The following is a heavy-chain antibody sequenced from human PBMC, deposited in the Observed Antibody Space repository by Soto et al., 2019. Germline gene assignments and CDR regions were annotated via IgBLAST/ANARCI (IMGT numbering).Heavy chain of an antibody. CDR3: AREVNTAAPGSNEYFQH. Sequence: QVQLVQSGAEVKKPGASAKVSCKASGYTFTGYYMHWVRQAPGQGLEWMGLINPNSGGTNYAQKFQGRVTMTRDTSISTAYMELSRLRSDDTAVYYCAREVNTAAPGSNEYFQHWGQGTLVTVSS. J-gene: IGHJ1*01. CDR2: INPNSGGT. CDR1: GYTFTGYY. D-gene: IGHD6-13*01. V-gene: IGHV1-2*02.